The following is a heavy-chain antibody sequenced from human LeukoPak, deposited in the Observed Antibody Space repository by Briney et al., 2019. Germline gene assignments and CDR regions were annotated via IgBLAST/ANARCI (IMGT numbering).Heavy chain of an antibody. Sequence: SETLSLTCAVSGGSISSGGYSWSWIRQPPGKGLEWIGYIYHSGSTYYNPSLKSRVTISVDRSKNQFSLKLSSVTAADTAVYYCASSTRIAVARDYGMDVWGQGTTVTVSS. CDR1: GGSISSGGYS. D-gene: IGHD6-19*01. J-gene: IGHJ6*02. CDR3: ASSTRIAVARDYGMDV. V-gene: IGHV4-30-2*01. CDR2: IYHSGST.